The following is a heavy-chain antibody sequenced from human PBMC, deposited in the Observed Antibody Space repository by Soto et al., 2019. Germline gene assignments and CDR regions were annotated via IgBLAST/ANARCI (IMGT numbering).Heavy chain of an antibody. J-gene: IGHJ3*02. V-gene: IGHV4-34*01. CDR3: ARGRLRCSTTSCSVWAFDI. D-gene: IGHD2-2*01. Sequence: QVQLQQWGAGLLKPSETLSLTCAVYVGSFSGYYWSWVRQPPGKGLEWIGEINHSGNTNYNPSLKSRVTNSVDTSKNQFSLKLSSVTAADTAAYYCARGRLRCSTTSCSVWAFDIWGQRRRVTVSS. CDR1: VGSFSGYY. CDR2: INHSGNT.